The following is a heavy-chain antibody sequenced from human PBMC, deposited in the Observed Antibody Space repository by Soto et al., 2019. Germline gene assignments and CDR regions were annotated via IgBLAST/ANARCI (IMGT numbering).Heavy chain of an antibody. J-gene: IGHJ5*02. CDR3: TTGTPRRRIAARPNWFDP. Sequence: PGGSLRLSCAASGFTFSNAWMSWVRQATGKGLEWVGRIKSKTDGGTTDYAAPVKGRFTISRDDSKNTLYLQMNSLKTEDTAVYYCTTGTPRRRIAARPNWFDPWGQGTLVTVSS. CDR2: IKSKTDGGTT. V-gene: IGHV3-15*01. CDR1: GFTFSNAW. D-gene: IGHD6-6*01.